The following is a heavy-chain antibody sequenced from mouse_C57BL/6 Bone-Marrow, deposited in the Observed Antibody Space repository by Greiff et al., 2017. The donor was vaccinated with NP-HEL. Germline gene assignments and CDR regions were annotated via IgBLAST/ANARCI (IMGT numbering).Heavy chain of an antibody. Sequence: QVQLKESGAELVRPGASVTLSCKASGYTFTDYEMHWVKQTPVHGLEWIGAIDPETGGTAYNQKFKGKAILTADKSSSTAYMELRSLTSEDSAVYYCTRGEGNSLDDWGQGTTLTVSS. J-gene: IGHJ2*01. D-gene: IGHD2-1*01. CDR1: GYTFTDYE. V-gene: IGHV1-15*01. CDR2: IDPETGGT. CDR3: TRGEGNSLDD.